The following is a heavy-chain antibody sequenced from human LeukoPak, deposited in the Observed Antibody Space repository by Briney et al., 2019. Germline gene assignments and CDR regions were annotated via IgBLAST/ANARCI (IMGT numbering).Heavy chain of an antibody. CDR1: GASISSSRYY. Sequence: PSETLSLTCTVSGASISSSRYYWGWIRQPPGKGLEWIGEIYYSGSTNYNSSLKSRITISLDKSKNQFSLKVGSVTAADTAVYYCARAVGSGSFQTYYYYMDVWGKGTTVTISS. CDR2: IYYSGST. CDR3: ARAVGSGSFQTYYYYMDV. J-gene: IGHJ6*03. V-gene: IGHV4-39*07. D-gene: IGHD3-10*01.